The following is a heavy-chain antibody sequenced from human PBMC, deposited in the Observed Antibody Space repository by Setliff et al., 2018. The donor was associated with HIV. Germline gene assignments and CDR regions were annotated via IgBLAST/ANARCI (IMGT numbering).Heavy chain of an antibody. V-gene: IGHV4-38-2*01. CDR1: GGSFSGYY. CDR2: IYQTGNT. CDR3: ARQAWHYDRDGYFIDY. D-gene: IGHD3-22*01. Sequence: PSETLSLTCAVYGGSFSGYYWGWIRQPPGKGLEWVATIYQTGNTYYSPSLKSRVTVSMDMSRNQFSVKLNSAIAADTAVYYCARQAWHYDRDGYFIDYWGQGMLVTVSS. J-gene: IGHJ4*02.